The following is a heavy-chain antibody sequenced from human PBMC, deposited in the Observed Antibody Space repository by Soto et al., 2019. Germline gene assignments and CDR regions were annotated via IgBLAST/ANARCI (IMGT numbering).Heavy chain of an antibody. Sequence: QITLKESGPTLVKPTQTLTLTCAFSGFSLPTVGVGVGWIRQPPGKALEWLALIYWDDDKRYSPSLKTRLSITKDTSKNQVVLMMTNMDPVDTGTYYCAHRRAFIGVVYGMDVWGQGTTVTVSS. D-gene: IGHD3-3*01. CDR1: GFSLPTVGVG. V-gene: IGHV2-5*02. CDR3: AHRRAFIGVVYGMDV. J-gene: IGHJ6*02. CDR2: IYWDDDK.